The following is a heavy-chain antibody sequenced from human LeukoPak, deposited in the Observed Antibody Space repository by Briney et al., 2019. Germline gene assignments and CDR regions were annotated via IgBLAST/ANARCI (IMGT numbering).Heavy chain of an antibody. V-gene: IGHV4-30-2*01. CDR3: ARGRDYYGSGSYHDAFDI. Sequence: KTSQTLSLTCAVSGCSISSGGYSWSWIRQPPGKGLEWIGYIYHSGSTYYNPSLKSRVTISVDRSKNQFSLKLSSVTAADTAVYYCARGRDYYGSGSYHDAFDIWGQGTMVTVSS. D-gene: IGHD3-10*01. CDR2: IYHSGST. CDR1: GCSISSGGYS. J-gene: IGHJ3*02.